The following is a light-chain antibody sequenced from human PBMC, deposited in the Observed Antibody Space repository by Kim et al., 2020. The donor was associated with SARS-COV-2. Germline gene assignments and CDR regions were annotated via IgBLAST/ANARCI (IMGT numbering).Light chain of an antibody. Sequence: LGQTVRVTCQGDGHRSYYESWYQQKPGQAPVLVIYGKNNRPPGIADRFSGSSSGNTASLTITGAQAEDEADYYCNSRDSSSNHPDLFGTGTKVTVL. CDR3: NSRDSSSNHPDL. CDR1: GHRSYY. CDR2: GKN. V-gene: IGLV3-19*01. J-gene: IGLJ1*01.